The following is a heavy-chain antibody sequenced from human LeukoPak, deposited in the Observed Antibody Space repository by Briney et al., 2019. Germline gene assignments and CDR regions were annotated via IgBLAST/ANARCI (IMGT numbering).Heavy chain of an antibody. CDR3: ARRLSTRSYYLDD. V-gene: IGHV4-39*01. CDR2: IYYSGTT. CDR1: GVSISISSDY. J-gene: IGHJ4*02. Sequence: SETLSLTCTASGVSISISSDYWGWIRQPPGQGLEWIGDIYYSGTTNYNPSLKSRVTMSVDTSKNQLSLKLNSATAADTAVYYCARRLSTRSYYLDDWGRGTLVTVSS. D-gene: IGHD2/OR15-2a*01.